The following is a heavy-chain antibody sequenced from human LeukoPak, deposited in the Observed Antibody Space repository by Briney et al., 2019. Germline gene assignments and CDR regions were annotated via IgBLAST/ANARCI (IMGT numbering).Heavy chain of an antibody. Sequence: PSETLSLTCAVYGGSFSGYYWSWIRQPPGKGLEWIGEINHSGRTNYNPSLKSRVTISVDTSKNQFSLKLSFVTAADTAVYYCARGGRDGYNSGDCWGQGTLVTVSS. J-gene: IGHJ4*02. V-gene: IGHV4-34*01. CDR3: ARGGRDGYNSGDC. CDR1: GGSFSGYY. D-gene: IGHD5-24*01. CDR2: INHSGRT.